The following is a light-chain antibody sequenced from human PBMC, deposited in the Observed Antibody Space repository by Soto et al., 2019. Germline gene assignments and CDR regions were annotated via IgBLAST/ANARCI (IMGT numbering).Light chain of an antibody. CDR1: SNDVGSYDL. V-gene: IGLV2-23*01. Sequence: QSALTQPASVSGSPGQSITISCTGTSNDVGSYDLVSWYQQHPGKAPKLIIFEGNKRPSWVSNRFSDSKSGNTASLTIAGLQPEDEADYYCCSYADVTTYVFGNGTKVTVL. CDR2: EGN. CDR3: CSYADVTTYV. J-gene: IGLJ1*01.